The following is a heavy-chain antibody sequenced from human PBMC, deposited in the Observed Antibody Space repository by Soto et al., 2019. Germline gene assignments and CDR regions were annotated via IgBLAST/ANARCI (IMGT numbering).Heavy chain of an antibody. D-gene: IGHD3-3*01. CDR1: GFTFSSYG. V-gene: IGHV3-30*18. CDR2: ISYDGSNK. Sequence: GGSLRLSCAASGFTFSSYGMHWVRQAPGKGLEWVAVISYDGSNKYYADSVKGRFTISRDNSKNTLYLQMNSLRAEDTAVYYCAKESSITIFGVVMGGWDRAFDIWGQGTMVTVSS. J-gene: IGHJ3*02. CDR3: AKESSITIFGVVMGGWDRAFDI.